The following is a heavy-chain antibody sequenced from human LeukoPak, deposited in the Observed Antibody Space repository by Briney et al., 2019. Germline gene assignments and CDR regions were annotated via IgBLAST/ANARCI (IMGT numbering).Heavy chain of an antibody. J-gene: IGHJ4*02. Sequence: ASVKVSCKASGYTFSNYGISWVRQAPGQGLEWMGWISAYNGNTNYAQKFQGRVTMTRDTSTSTAYMELRSLRSDDTAVYYCARLGGGSSWSNFDYWGQGTLVTVSS. CDR3: ARLGGGSSWSNFDY. V-gene: IGHV1-18*01. CDR1: GYTFSNYG. CDR2: ISAYNGNT. D-gene: IGHD6-13*01.